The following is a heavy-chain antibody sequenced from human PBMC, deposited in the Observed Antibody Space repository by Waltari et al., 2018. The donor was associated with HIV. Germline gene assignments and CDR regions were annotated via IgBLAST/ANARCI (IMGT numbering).Heavy chain of an antibody. CDR1: GFTFSSYW. CDR2: IKQDGSEK. Sequence: EVQLVESGGGLVQPGGSLRLSCAASGFTFSSYWMSWVRQAPVKGLEWVANIKQDGSEKYYVDSVKGRFTISRDNAKNSLYLQMNSLRAEDTAVYYCARDLTTVVTPFGYWGQGTLVTVSS. J-gene: IGHJ4*02. CDR3: ARDLTTVVTPFGY. V-gene: IGHV3-7*01. D-gene: IGHD4-17*01.